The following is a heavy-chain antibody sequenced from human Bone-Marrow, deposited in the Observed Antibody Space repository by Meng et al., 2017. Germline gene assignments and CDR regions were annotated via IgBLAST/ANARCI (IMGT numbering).Heavy chain of an antibody. CDR2: ISSSGSTI. V-gene: IGHV3-48*03. CDR1: GFTFSSYA. D-gene: IGHD3-9*01. J-gene: IGHJ4*02. Sequence: GESLKISCAASGFTFSSYAMSWVRQAPGKGLEWVSYISSSGSTIYYADSVKGRFTISRDNAKNSLYLQMNSLRAEDTAVYYCARDDILTVFDYWGQGTLVTVSS. CDR3: ARDDILTVFDY.